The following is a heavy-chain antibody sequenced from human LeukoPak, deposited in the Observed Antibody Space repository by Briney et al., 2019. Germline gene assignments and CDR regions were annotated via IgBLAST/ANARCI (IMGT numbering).Heavy chain of an antibody. Sequence: SQTLSLTCAISRDSASSNSTGWNWTRQSPSRGLELLARTYYRDNLYKNYAVSVKSRLPINPEKPTNQLSLQLNSVTPEDTAVYYCVISAAGTLKYWGQGTLVRVSS. CDR3: VISAAGTLKY. V-gene: IGHV6-1*01. J-gene: IGHJ4*02. CDR1: RDSASSNSTG. CDR2: TYYRDNLYK. D-gene: IGHD6-13*01.